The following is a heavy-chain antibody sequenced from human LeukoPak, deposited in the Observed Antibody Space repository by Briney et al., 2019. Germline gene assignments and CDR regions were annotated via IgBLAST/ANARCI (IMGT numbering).Heavy chain of an antibody. CDR1: GFTFSNFG. Sequence: GRSLRLSCAASGFTFSNFGMHWVRQAPGKGLEWVAVIWYDGGNKYYADSVKGRFTISRDNSKNTLYLQINSLRVEDTAVYYCALEGDGYNGPDYWGQGTLVTVSS. J-gene: IGHJ4*02. V-gene: IGHV3-33*01. CDR3: ALEGDGYNGPDY. CDR2: IWYDGGNK. D-gene: IGHD5-24*01.